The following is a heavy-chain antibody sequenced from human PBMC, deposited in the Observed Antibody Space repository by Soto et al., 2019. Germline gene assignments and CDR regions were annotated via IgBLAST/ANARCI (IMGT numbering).Heavy chain of an antibody. D-gene: IGHD3-22*01. CDR1: GYTFTGYY. V-gene: IGHV1-2*02. Sequence: QVQLVQSGAEVKKPGASVKVSCKGSGYTFTGYYIHWVRQAPGQGLEWMGYINPNSGGTNYAQKFQGRVTMTRDTSITTVYMGLSRLRSDDTAVYWCATDQENYYQSSGYYYAYWGQGTLVSVSS. CDR3: ATDQENYYQSSGYYYAY. J-gene: IGHJ4*02. CDR2: INPNSGGT.